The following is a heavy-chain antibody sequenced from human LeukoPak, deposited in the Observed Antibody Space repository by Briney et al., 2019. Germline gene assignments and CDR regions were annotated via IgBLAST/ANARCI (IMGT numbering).Heavy chain of an antibody. CDR3: ARDLGAAERRSEGDY. V-gene: IGHV1-46*01. CDR1: GYTFTSYY. D-gene: IGHD3-16*01. Sequence: ASVKVSCKASGYTFTSYYMHWVRQAPGQGLEWMGIINPSGGSTSYAQKFQGRVTMTRDTSTSTVYMELSSLRSEDTAVYYCARDLGAAERRSEGDYWGQGTLVTVSS. CDR2: INPSGGST. J-gene: IGHJ4*02.